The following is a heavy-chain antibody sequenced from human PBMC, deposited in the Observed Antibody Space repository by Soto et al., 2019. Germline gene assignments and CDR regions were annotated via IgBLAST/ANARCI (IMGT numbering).Heavy chain of an antibody. V-gene: IGHV1-18*01. Sequence: ASVKVSCKASGYTFTSYGISWVRQAPGQGLEWMGWISAYSSNTNYAQKLQGRLTMTTDTSTSTAYMELRSLRSDDTAVYYCARGADILNGYYTSAWFDPWGQGTLVTVSS. CDR3: ARGADILNGYYTSAWFDP. CDR1: GYTFTSYG. CDR2: ISAYSSNT. J-gene: IGHJ5*02. D-gene: IGHD3-9*01.